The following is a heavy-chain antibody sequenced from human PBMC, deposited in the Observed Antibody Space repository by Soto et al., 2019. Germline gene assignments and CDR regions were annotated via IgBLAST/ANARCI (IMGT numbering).Heavy chain of an antibody. V-gene: IGHV1-69*13. Sequence: SVKVSCQASGGTFSSYAISWVRQAPGQGLEWMGGIIPIFGTANYAQKFQGRVTITADESTSTAYMELSSLRSQDTAVYYCASDHLRIPKNTPPIYYGMDLWCQGTTVTVSS. CDR3: ASDHLRIPKNTPPIYYGMDL. CDR2: IIPIFGTA. D-gene: IGHD3-3*01. J-gene: IGHJ6*02. CDR1: GGTFSSYA.